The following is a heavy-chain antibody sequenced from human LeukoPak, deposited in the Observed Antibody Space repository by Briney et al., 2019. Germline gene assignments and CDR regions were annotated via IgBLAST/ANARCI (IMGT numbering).Heavy chain of an antibody. CDR2: ISSSSSYI. CDR1: GFTFSSYA. D-gene: IGHD3-16*01. Sequence: GGSLRLSCAASGFTFSSYAMHWVRQAPGKGLEWVSSISSSSSYIYYADSVKGRFTISRDNAKNSPYLQMNSLRAEDTAVYYCARGEDNADEYLREDYWGQGILVTVSS. CDR3: ARGEDNADEYLREDY. J-gene: IGHJ4*02. V-gene: IGHV3-21*01.